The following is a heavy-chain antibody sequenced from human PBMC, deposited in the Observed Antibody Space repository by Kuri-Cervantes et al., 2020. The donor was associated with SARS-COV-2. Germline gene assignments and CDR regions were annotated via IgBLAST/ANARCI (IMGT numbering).Heavy chain of an antibody. CDR1: GFFLSAYN. Sequence: GGSLRLSCAASGFFLSAYNMNWVRQAPGRGLEWVSYISASSGRIYYADSVKGRFTISRDDSKNTLYLQMNSLKTEDTAVYYCTTDPWYSSSWYFLWYWGQGTPVTGSS. CDR3: TTDPWYSSSWYFLWY. D-gene: IGHD6-13*01. V-gene: IGHV3-48*01. J-gene: IGHJ4*02. CDR2: ISASSGRI.